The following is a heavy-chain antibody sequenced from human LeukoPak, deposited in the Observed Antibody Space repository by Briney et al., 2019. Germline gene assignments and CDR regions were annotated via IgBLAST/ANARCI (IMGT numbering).Heavy chain of an antibody. CDR1: GGSISSSSYY. V-gene: IGHV4-39*01. CDR2: IYYSGST. Sequence: SETLSLTCTVSGGSISSSSYYWGWIRQPPGKGLEWIGSIYYSGSTYYNPSLKSRVTISVDTSKNQFSLKLSSVTAADTAVYYYARQLVVNWFDPWGQGTLVTVSS. CDR3: ARQLVVNWFDP. D-gene: IGHD2-8*02. J-gene: IGHJ5*02.